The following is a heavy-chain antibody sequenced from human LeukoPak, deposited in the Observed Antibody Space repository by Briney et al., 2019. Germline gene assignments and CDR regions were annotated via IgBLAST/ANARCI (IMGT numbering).Heavy chain of an antibody. CDR1: GFTFSSYG. CDR2: ISGSGGST. J-gene: IGHJ4*02. D-gene: IGHD3-10*01. Sequence: PGGSLRLSCAASGFTFSSYGMSWFRQAPGKGLGWVSAISGSGGSTYYADSVKGRFTISRDNSKNTLYLQMNSLRAEDTAVYYCAKERTGGLDYWGQGTLVTVSS. CDR3: AKERTGGLDY. V-gene: IGHV3-23*01.